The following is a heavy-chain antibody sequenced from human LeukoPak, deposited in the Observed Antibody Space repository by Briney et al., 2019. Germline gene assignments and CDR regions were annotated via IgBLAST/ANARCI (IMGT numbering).Heavy chain of an antibody. Sequence: GGSLRLSCAVSGLTFSSYGMHWVRQAPGKGLEWVAFIRYDGSNKYYADSVKGRFTISRDNSKNTLYLQMNSLRAEDTAVYYCSRGSHDNPYYYDCSGYYLDYWGQGTLVTVSS. V-gene: IGHV3-30*02. CDR2: IRYDGSNK. D-gene: IGHD3-22*01. CDR3: SRGSHDNPYYYDCSGYYLDY. J-gene: IGHJ4*02. CDR1: GLTFSSYG.